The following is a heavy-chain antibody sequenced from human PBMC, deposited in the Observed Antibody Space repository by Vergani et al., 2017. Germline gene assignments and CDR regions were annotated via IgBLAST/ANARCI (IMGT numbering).Heavy chain of an antibody. J-gene: IGHJ3*02. CDR1: GFTFSSYG. D-gene: IGHD3-9*01. CDR3: ARGAGLVKGDAFDI. V-gene: IGHV3-30*19. CDR2: IWYDGSNK. Sequence: QVQLVESGGGVVQPGRSLRLSCAASGFTFSSYGMHWVRQAPGKGLEWVAVIWYDGSNKYYADSVKGRFTISRDNSKNTLYLQMNSLRAEDTAVYYCARGAGLVKGDAFDIWGQGTMVTVSS.